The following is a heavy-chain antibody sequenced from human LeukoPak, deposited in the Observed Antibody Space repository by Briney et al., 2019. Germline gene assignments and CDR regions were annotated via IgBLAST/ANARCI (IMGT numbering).Heavy chain of an antibody. V-gene: IGHV1-8*01. J-gene: IGHJ6*03. D-gene: IGHD3-10*01. CDR2: MNPSSGNT. Sequence: ASVKVSCKASGYTFTSYDINWVRQATGQGLEWMGWMNPSSGNTGYAQKFQGRVTMTRNTSISTAYMELSSLRSEDTAVYYCARGRITMVRGVIRDYYYYYMDVWGKGTTVTISS. CDR1: GYTFTSYD. CDR3: ARGRITMVRGVIRDYYYYYMDV.